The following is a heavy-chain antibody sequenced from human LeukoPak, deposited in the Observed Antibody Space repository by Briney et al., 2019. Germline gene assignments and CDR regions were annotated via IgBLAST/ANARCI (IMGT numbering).Heavy chain of an antibody. CDR1: GGSFSSSNYN. D-gene: IGHD6-19*01. CDR3: ARVLRGSSGWTPFDF. V-gene: IGHV4-39*01. Sequence: ASETLSLTCIVSGGSFSSSNYNWDWVRQPPGERLEWIGSTYYSGSTFYNPSLKSRVTISVDTSKSQLSLKLSSMTAADTAVYYCARVLRGSSGWTPFDFWGQGTLVTVSS. J-gene: IGHJ4*02. CDR2: TYYSGST.